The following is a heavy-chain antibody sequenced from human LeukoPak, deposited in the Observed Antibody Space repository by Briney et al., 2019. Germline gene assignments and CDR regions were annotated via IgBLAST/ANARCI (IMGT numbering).Heavy chain of an antibody. CDR2: INHSGST. V-gene: IGHV4-34*01. CDR1: GGSFSGYC. J-gene: IGHJ4*02. CDR3: ARTRDY. Sequence: PSETLSLTCAVYGGSFSGYCWSWIRQPPGKGLEWIGEINHSGSTNYNPSLKSRVTISVDTSKNQFSLKLSSVTAADTAVYYCARTRDYWGQGTLVTVSS.